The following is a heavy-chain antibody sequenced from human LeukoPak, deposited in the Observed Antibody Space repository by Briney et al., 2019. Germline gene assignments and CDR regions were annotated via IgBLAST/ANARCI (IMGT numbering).Heavy chain of an antibody. CDR3: ARDLRLQTYYYYGMDV. V-gene: IGHV3-33*08. D-gene: IGHD4-11*01. CDR2: IWYDGSNK. J-gene: IGHJ6*02. Sequence: GGSLRLSCAASGFTFSSYAMSWVRQAPGKGLEWVAVIWYDGSNKYYADSVKGRFTISRDNSKNTLYLQMNSLRAEDTAVYYCARDLRLQTYYYYGMDVWGQGTTVTVSS. CDR1: GFTFSSYA.